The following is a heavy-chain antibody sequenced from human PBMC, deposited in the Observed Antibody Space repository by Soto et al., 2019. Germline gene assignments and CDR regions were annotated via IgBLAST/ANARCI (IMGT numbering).Heavy chain of an antibody. CDR1: GGSINSGDYY. V-gene: IGHV4-30-4*01. CDR2: IYYSGST. Sequence: LSLTCSVSGGSINSGDYYWSWIRQSPGKGLEWIGYIYYSGSTYYNPSLKSRSTISIDTSKNQFFLDVDSATAADTAVYYCARLYTGYEAFDYWGQGTLVTVS. J-gene: IGHJ4*02. D-gene: IGHD5-12*01. CDR3: ARLYTGYEAFDY.